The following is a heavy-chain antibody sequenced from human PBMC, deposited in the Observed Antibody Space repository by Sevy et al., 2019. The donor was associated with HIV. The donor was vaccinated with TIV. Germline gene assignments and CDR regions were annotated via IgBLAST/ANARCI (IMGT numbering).Heavy chain of an antibody. CDR3: ARTDIVATIDYYYYGMDV. V-gene: IGHV3-48*02. J-gene: IGHJ6*02. D-gene: IGHD5-12*01. CDR2: LSSSSSTI. CDR1: GFTFSSYS. Sequence: GGSLRLPCAASGFTFSSYSMNWVRRAPGKGLEWVSFLSSSSSTIDYADSVKGRFTISRDNAKNSLYLQMNSLRDEDTAVYYCARTDIVATIDYYYYGMDVWGQGTTVTVSS.